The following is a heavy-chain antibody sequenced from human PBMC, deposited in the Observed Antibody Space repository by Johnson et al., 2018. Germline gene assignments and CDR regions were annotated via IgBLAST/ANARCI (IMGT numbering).Heavy chain of an antibody. CDR2: FDGGSGNT. CDR3: ADRMAAVGQKYFQD. D-gene: IGHD6-13*01. Sequence: VQLVQSGGGLVQPGGSLRLACVASGFTFSRSVMSWVRQAPGKGLEWVSTFDGGSGNTYYADSVKGRFTISRDISKNTLYLQLNSLRGEDSALYYCADRMAAVGQKYFQDWGEGALVTVSS. CDR1: GFTFSRSV. J-gene: IGHJ1*01. V-gene: IGHV3-23*04.